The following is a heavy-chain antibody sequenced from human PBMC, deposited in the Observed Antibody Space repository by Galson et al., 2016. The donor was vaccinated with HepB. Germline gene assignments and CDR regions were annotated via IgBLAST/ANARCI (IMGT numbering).Heavy chain of an antibody. CDR1: GFSLSTSGVG. V-gene: IGHV2-5*01. CDR3: ARFGTEITPGGPFDS. D-gene: IGHD4-23*01. Sequence: PALVKPTQTLTLTCTFSGFSLSTSGVGVGWIRQPPGRALEWLALILWNDDKRYSPYLKSRLTITKDTSKNHVVLTVTNMDPVDTATYYCARFGTEITPGGPFDSWGQGTLVTVSS. CDR2: ILWNDDK. J-gene: IGHJ4*02.